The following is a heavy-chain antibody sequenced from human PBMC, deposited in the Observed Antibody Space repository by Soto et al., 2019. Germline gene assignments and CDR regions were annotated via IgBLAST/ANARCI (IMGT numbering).Heavy chain of an antibody. Sequence: QVQLVQSGAEVKKPGASVKVSCKASGYTFTSYDINWVRQATGQGLEWMGWMNPNSGNTGYAQKFQGRVTMTRNTSISIAYMELSSLRSEDTAVYYCARGVRGVVVPAAYYYYYYMDVWGKGTTVTVSS. CDR1: GYTFTSYD. V-gene: IGHV1-8*01. CDR3: ARGVRGVVVPAAYYYYYYMDV. D-gene: IGHD2-2*01. CDR2: MNPNSGNT. J-gene: IGHJ6*03.